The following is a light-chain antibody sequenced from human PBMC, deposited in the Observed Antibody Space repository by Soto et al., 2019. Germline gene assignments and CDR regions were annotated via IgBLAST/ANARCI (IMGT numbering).Light chain of an antibody. CDR3: QESYSHSRT. J-gene: IGKJ3*01. CDR2: AAS. CDR1: QTISSW. V-gene: IGKV1-5*01. Sequence: DIPLTQSPSTLAVSVGDRVTITCRACQTISSWLAWYQQKPGKAPKLLIYAASSLQSGVPSRFSGSGSGTDFTLTIGGLQPEDFATYYCQESYSHSRTFGPGTKVDIK.